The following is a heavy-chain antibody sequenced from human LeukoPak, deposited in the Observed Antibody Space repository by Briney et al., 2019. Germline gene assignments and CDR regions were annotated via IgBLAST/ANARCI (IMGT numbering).Heavy chain of an antibody. CDR2: IGTAGDT. CDR3: ARGAAAGTGYYFDY. J-gene: IGHJ4*02. V-gene: IGHV3-13*04. Sequence: GGSLRLSCAASGFTFSSYDMHWVRQATGKGLEWVSAIGTAGDTYYPGSVKGRFTISRENAKNSLYLQMNSLRAGDTAVYYCARGAAAGTGYYFDYWGQGTLVTVSS. CDR1: GFTFSSYD. D-gene: IGHD6-13*01.